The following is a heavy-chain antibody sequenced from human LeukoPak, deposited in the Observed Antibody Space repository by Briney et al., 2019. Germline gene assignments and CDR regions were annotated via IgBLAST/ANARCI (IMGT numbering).Heavy chain of an antibody. CDR3: SRESGAFCPFGY. Sequence: PSDTLSLTYGVSGRPLSRTNWRSWVRQPPGQGLEWIGEISLTGETKYKPSLNDRVTMPLDQSRNQLSLNPTPWTAPDSAIYYCSRESGAFCPFGYWGQGTLVIVPP. CDR1: GRPLSRTNW. V-gene: IGHV4-4*02. J-gene: IGHJ4*02. D-gene: IGHD1-26*01. CDR2: ISLTGET.